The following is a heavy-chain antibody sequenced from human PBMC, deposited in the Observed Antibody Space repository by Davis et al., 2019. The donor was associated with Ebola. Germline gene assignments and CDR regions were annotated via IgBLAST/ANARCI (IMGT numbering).Heavy chain of an antibody. Sequence: ASVKVSCKASGYTFTSYDINWVRQATGQGLEWMGWMNPNSGNTGYAQKFQGRVSMSRNTSISTAYMELSSLRSEDTAVYYCARALDRLLDFDYWGQVTLVTVSS. CDR2: MNPNSGNT. D-gene: IGHD3-3*01. CDR3: ARALDRLLDFDY. J-gene: IGHJ4*02. V-gene: IGHV1-8*01. CDR1: GYTFTSYD.